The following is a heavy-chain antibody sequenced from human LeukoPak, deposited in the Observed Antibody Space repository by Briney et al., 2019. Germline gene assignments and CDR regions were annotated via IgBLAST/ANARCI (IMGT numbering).Heavy chain of an antibody. CDR2: IYWDDDK. V-gene: IGHV2-5*02. D-gene: IGHD3-10*01. J-gene: IGHJ4*02. CDR3: AHRSRMVPFDY. Sequence: SGPTLVKPTQTLTLTCTFSGFSLSTSGVGLGWIRQPPGKALEWLALIYWDDDKRYSPSLKSRLTITTDPSKNQVVLTMPNMDPVDTATYYCAHRSRMVPFDYWGRGTLVTVSS. CDR1: GFSLSTSGVG.